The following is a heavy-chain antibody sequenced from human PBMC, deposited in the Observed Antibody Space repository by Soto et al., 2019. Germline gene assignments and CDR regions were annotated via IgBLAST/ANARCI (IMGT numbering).Heavy chain of an antibody. Sequence: EASVKVSCKASGYTFTSYGISWVRQAPGQGLEWMGWISAYNGNTNYAQKLQGRVTMTTDTSTSTAYMELRSLRSDDTAVYYCARILGELSLFSQDYWGQGTLVTVSS. CDR1: GYTFTSYG. CDR2: ISAYNGNT. D-gene: IGHD3-16*02. J-gene: IGHJ4*02. V-gene: IGHV1-18*01. CDR3: ARILGELSLFSQDY.